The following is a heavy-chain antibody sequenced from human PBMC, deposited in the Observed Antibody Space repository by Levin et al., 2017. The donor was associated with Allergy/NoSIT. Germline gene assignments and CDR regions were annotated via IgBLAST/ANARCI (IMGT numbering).Heavy chain of an antibody. CDR1: GFTFSSYW. V-gene: IGHV3-74*01. CDR3: AREYSSSSGRSFDY. CDR2: ISTEGSST. D-gene: IGHD6-6*01. Sequence: ASVKVSCAASGFTFSSYWMHWVRQAPGKGLVWVSRISTEGSSTTDADSVKGRFTISRDNAKNTLFLQMNSLRAEDTAVYYCAREYSSSSGRSFDYWGQGTLVTVSS. J-gene: IGHJ4*02.